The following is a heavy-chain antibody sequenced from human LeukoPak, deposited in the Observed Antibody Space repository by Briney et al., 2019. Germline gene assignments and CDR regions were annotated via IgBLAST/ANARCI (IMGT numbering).Heavy chain of an antibody. V-gene: IGHV5-51*01. D-gene: IGHD3-10*02. CDR3: ARANVGDAFDI. CDR1: GYSFTSYW. Sequence: GESLQISCQGSGYSFTSYWIGWVRQMPGKGLEWMGIIYPGDSDTRYSPSFQGQVTISADESISTAYLQWSSLKASDTAMYYCARANVGDAFDIWGQGTMVTVSS. J-gene: IGHJ3*02. CDR2: IYPGDSDT.